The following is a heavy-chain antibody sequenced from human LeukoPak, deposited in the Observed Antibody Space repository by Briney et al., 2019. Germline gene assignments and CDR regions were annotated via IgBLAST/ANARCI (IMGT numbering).Heavy chain of an antibody. Sequence: ASVKVSCKASGYTFTSYGISWVRQAPGQGLEWMGWISAYNGNTNYVQKLQGRVTMTTDTSTSTAYMELRSLRSDDTAVYYCARVDTAVDNFDYWGQGTLVTVSS. CDR3: ARVDTAVDNFDY. CDR2: ISAYNGNT. J-gene: IGHJ4*02. CDR1: GYTFTSYG. D-gene: IGHD5-18*01. V-gene: IGHV1-18*01.